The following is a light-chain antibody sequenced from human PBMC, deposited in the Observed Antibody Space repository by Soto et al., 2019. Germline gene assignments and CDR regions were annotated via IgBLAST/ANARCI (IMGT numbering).Light chain of an antibody. CDR3: HQYGSSPYI. CDR2: AAS. Sequence: EIVLTQSPGTLSLSPGERATLSCRASQSVSSSYLAWYQQQPGQAPRLLIYAASSRATGILDRLSGSGSGIDFTFTISRLELEDFAVYYCHQYGSSPYIFGQGMKMEI. V-gene: IGKV3-20*01. CDR1: QSVSSSY. J-gene: IGKJ2*01.